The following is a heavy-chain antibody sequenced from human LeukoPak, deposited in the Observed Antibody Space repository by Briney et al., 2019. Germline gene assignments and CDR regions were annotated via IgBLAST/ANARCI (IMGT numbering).Heavy chain of an antibody. CDR1: GGSFSGYY. CDR3: ARGRDGDAFDI. CDR2: INHSGST. D-gene: IGHD2-21*02. V-gene: IGHV4-34*01. J-gene: IGHJ3*02. Sequence: SETLSLTCAVYGGSFSGYYWSWIRQPPGKGLEWIGEINHSGSTNYNPSLKSRVTISVDRSKNQFSLKLSSVTAADTAVYYCARGRDGDAFDIWGQGTMVTVSS.